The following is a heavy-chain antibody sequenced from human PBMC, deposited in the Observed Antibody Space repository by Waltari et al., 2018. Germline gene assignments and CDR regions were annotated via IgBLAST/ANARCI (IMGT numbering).Heavy chain of an antibody. D-gene: IGHD6-13*01. J-gene: IGHJ4*02. CDR2: INAGNGNT. CDR3: ARGGGSSWRDFDY. Sequence: QVQLVQSGAEVKKPGASVKVSCKASGYTFSSYAMHWVRQAPGQRLEWMGGINAGNGNTKYSQKFQGRVTITRDTSASTAYMELSSLRSEDTAVFYCARGGGSSWRDFDYWGQGTLVTVSS. V-gene: IGHV1-3*01. CDR1: GYTFSSYA.